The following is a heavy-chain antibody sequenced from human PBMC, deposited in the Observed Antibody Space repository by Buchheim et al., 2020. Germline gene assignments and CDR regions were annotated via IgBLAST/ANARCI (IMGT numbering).Heavy chain of an antibody. CDR3: AKDWRWKQQNYGMNV. CDR1: GFSFSNYG. Sequence: QEQVMESGGGVVQSGGSLRLSCAASGFSFSNYGMHWVRQAPGKGLNWVADISYDGTNKYYADSVKGRFTISRDNSKNTLYLEMNSLRVEDTAVYYCAKDWRWKQQNYGMNVWGQGTT. D-gene: IGHD2-15*01. CDR2: ISYDGTNK. V-gene: IGHV3-30*18. J-gene: IGHJ6*02.